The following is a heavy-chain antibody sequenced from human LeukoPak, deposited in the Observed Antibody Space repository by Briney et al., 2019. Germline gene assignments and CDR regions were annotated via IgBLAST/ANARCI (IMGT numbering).Heavy chain of an antibody. V-gene: IGHV1-18*01. J-gene: IGHJ3*02. D-gene: IGHD1-26*01. Sequence: ASVKVSCKASGYIFINYGITWVRQAPGQGLEWMGWINSYNGNTKYAQKFQGRVTMTTDISTSTAYMDLRSLRSDDTAVYYCARCSFLREVHEDDALDIWGQGTMVTVSS. CDR1: GYIFINYG. CDR3: ARCSFLREVHEDDALDI. CDR2: INSYNGNT.